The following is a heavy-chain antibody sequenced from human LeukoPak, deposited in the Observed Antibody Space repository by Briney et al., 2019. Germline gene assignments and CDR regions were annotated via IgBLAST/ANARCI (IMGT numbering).Heavy chain of an antibody. CDR3: AKSGYYPYFEY. CDR1: GFTVSSNY. V-gene: IGHV3-66*01. D-gene: IGHD3-3*01. Sequence: GGSLRLSCAASGFTVSSNYMSWVRQAPGKGLEWVSVNYSGGSTYYADSVKGRFTISRDNSKNTLSLQMNSLRGEDTAVYYCAKSGYYPYFEYWGLGTLVTVSS. CDR2: NYSGGST. J-gene: IGHJ4*02.